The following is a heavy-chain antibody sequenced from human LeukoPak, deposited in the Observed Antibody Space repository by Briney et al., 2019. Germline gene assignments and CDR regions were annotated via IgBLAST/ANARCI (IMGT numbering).Heavy chain of an antibody. J-gene: IGHJ6*02. Sequence: PGGSLRLSCAASGFTFSNAWMTWVRQAPGKGLEWVGRIKSKTDGGTTDHAAPVKGRFTISRDDSKNTLYLQMNSLKTEDTAVYYCTTGSPTATAGTFYYYYGMDVWGEGTTVTVS. CDR1: GFTFSNAW. D-gene: IGHD6-13*01. V-gene: IGHV3-15*01. CDR3: TTGSPTATAGTFYYYYGMDV. CDR2: IKSKTDGGTT.